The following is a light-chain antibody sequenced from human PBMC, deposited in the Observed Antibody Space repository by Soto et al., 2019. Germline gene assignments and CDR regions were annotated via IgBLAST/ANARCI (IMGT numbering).Light chain of an antibody. J-gene: IGLJ1*01. CDR3: AACDDSLNGYV. Sequence: QSVLTQPPSASGTPGQRVTISCSGSSSNIGSNTVNWYQQLPGTAPKLLIYSNHHRPSGVPDRFSGSTSGTSASLAISGLQSEDEADYYCAACDDSLNGYVFGTGTKVTVL. V-gene: IGLV1-44*01. CDR2: SNH. CDR1: SSNIGSNT.